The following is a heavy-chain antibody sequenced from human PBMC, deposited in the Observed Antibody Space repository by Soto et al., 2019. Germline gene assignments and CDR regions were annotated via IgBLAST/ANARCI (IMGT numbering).Heavy chain of an antibody. CDR3: ALEYFGGGGCFDN. D-gene: IGHD2-21*01. CDR2: INAGNGNT. Sequence: ASVKVSCKASGYTLTSYAMHWVRQAPGQRLEWMGWINAGNGNTKYSQKFQGRVTITRDTSASTAYMELSSLRSEDTAVYYCALEYFGGGGCFDNWAPGTLGTAS. CDR1: GYTLTSYA. V-gene: IGHV1-3*01. J-gene: IGHJ4*02.